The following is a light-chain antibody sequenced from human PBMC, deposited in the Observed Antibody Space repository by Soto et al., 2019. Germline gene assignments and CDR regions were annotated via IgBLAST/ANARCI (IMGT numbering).Light chain of an antibody. CDR2: DAS. CDR3: QQRSNWPIT. CDR1: QSVSSN. J-gene: IGKJ5*01. Sequence: DILMTQSPATLSVSPGERATLSCRTSQSVSSNLAWYQQKPGQAPRLLVSDASTRATGIPVRFSGSGSRTEFTLTISRLEPEDFAVYYCQQRSNWPITFGQGTRLEIK. V-gene: IGKV3-15*01.